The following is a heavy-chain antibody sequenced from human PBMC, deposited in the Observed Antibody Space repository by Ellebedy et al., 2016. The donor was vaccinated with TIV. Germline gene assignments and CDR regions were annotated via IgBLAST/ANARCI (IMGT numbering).Heavy chain of an antibody. CDR2: ISWNSGSI. D-gene: IGHD3-3*01. CDR3: ARDVPWSGYFYYYYGMDV. CDR1: GFTFDDYA. V-gene: IGHV3-9*01. Sequence: GGSLRLSXAASGFTFDDYAMHWVRQAPGKGLEWVSGISWNSGSIGYVDSVKGRFTISRDNAKNSLYLQMNSLRAEDTAVYYCARDVPWSGYFYYYYGMDVWGQGTTVTVSS. J-gene: IGHJ6*02.